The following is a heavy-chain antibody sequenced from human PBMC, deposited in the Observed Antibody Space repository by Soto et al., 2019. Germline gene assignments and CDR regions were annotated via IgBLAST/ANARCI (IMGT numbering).Heavy chain of an antibody. D-gene: IGHD3-22*01. CDR2: IWYEGWYDGSNK. CDR3: ARDSKGRSGLDY. Sequence: GGSLRLSCAASGFSLSSYDIQWVRQAPGKGLEWVAVIWYEGWYDGSNKYYADSVKGRFTISRDNSKNTLYLQMDSLRAEDTAIYYCARDSKGRSGLDYWGQGALVTVSS. CDR1: GFSLSSYD. J-gene: IGHJ4*02. V-gene: IGHV3-33*01.